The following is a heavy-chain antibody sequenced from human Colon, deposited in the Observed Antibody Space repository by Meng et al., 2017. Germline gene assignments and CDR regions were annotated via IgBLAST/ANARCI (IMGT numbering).Heavy chain of an antibody. CDR2: IPHRGSA. J-gene: IGHJ4*02. D-gene: IGHD6-13*01. CDR3: ASNPGIGAAGF. Sequence: QLQLQESDSGLVKPSQTLSLTCAVTGDSITSNNWWSWVRQPPGKGLEWVGEIPHRGSAAYNPSLRSRVTMSIDIPNNHFYLKLTSVTAADTAVYYCASNPGIGAAGFWGQGTLVTVSS. CDR1: GDSITSNNW. V-gene: IGHV4-4*02.